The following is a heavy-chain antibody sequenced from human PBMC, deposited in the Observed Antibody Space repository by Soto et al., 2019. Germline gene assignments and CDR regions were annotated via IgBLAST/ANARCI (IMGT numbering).Heavy chain of an antibody. CDR3: ARGGGYCSSTSSLDY. CDR1: GGSISSYY. V-gene: IGHV4-59*01. D-gene: IGHD2-2*01. Sequence: PSETLSLTCTVSGGSISSYYWSWIRQPPGKGLEWIGYIYYSGSTNYNPSLKSRVTISVDTSKNQFSLKLSSVTAADTAVYYCARGGGYCSSTSSLDYWGQGTGVTVSS. CDR2: IYYSGST. J-gene: IGHJ4*02.